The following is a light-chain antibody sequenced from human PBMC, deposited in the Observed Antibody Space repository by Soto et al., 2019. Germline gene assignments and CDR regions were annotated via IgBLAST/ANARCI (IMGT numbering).Light chain of an antibody. CDR1: QSISSL. Sequence: DIQMTQSPSSLSASIGERVTITCRASQSISSLLNWYQQKPGKAPKLLIYAVSNLQSGVPSRFSGSGSGTDFTLTISSLQPEDFATYYCQQSYGTPKTFGKGTKVDIK. CDR2: AVS. J-gene: IGKJ1*01. CDR3: QQSYGTPKT. V-gene: IGKV1-39*01.